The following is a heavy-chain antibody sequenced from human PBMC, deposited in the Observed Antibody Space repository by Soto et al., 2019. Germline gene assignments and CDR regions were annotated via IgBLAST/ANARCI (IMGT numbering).Heavy chain of an antibody. Sequence: PGESLKISCQGSGYSFAGYWITWVRQKPGKGLEWMGRIDPGDSQTYYSPSFRGHVTISVTKSITTVFLQWSSLRASDTAMYYCARQIYDSDTGPNFQYYFDSWGQGTPVTVSS. CDR2: IDPGDSQT. CDR3: ARQIYDSDTGPNFQYYFDS. D-gene: IGHD3-22*01. V-gene: IGHV5-10-1*01. CDR1: GYSFAGYW. J-gene: IGHJ4*02.